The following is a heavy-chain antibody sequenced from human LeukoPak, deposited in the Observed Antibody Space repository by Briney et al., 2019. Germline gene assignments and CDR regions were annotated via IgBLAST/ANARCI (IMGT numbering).Heavy chain of an antibody. D-gene: IGHD3-10*01. CDR2: IIPIFGTA. Sequence: SVKVSCKASGGTSSSYAISWVRQAPGQGLEWMGGIIPIFGTANYAQKFQGRVTITADESTSTAYMELSSLRSEDTAVYYCARGFYRAFGGDAFDIWGQGTMVTVSS. V-gene: IGHV1-69*13. CDR1: GGTSSSYA. J-gene: IGHJ3*02. CDR3: ARGFYRAFGGDAFDI.